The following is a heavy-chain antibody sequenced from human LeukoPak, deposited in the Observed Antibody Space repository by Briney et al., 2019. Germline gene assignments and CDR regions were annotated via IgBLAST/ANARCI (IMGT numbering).Heavy chain of an antibody. Sequence: GASVKVSCKASGGTFSSYAISWVRQAPGQGLEWMGRIIPIFGTKNYAQKFQGRVTITTDESTSTAYMVLSSLRSEDTAVYYCARNRGGFYDSSGYYYFDYWGQGTLVTVSS. D-gene: IGHD3-22*01. J-gene: IGHJ4*02. CDR2: IIPIFGTK. V-gene: IGHV1-69*05. CDR1: GGTFSSYA. CDR3: ARNRGGFYDSSGYYYFDY.